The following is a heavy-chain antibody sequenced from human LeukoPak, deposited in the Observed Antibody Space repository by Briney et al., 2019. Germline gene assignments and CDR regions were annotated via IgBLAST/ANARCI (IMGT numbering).Heavy chain of an antibody. D-gene: IGHD2-2*02. CDR3: AKYPPGCSSTSCYTFDP. CDR2: ISGSGGST. Sequence: GGSLRLSCAASGFTFSSYAMSWVRRAPGKGLEWVSAISGSGGSTYYADSVKGRFTISRDNSKNTLYLQMNSLRAEDTAVYYCAKYPPGCSSTSCYTFDPWGQGTLVTVSS. J-gene: IGHJ5*02. V-gene: IGHV3-23*01. CDR1: GFTFSSYA.